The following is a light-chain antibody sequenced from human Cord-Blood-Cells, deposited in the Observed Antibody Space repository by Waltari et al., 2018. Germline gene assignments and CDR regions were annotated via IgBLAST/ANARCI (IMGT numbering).Light chain of an antibody. Sequence: QSALTQPASVSGSPGQSIPIPCTGTSSYVGGYNYSSWYQQHPGKAPKLMIYDVSNRPSGVSNRFSGSKSGNTASLTISGLQAEDEADYYCSSYTSSSTVVFGGGTKLTVL. CDR3: SSYTSSSTVV. CDR2: DVS. J-gene: IGLJ2*01. V-gene: IGLV2-14*01. CDR1: SSYVGGYNY.